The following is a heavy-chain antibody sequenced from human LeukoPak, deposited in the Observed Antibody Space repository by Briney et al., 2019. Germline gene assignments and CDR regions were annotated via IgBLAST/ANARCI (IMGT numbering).Heavy chain of an antibody. D-gene: IGHD3-10*01. J-gene: IGHJ5*02. V-gene: IGHV4-61*02. Sequence: SETLSLTCTVSGGSISSGSYYWSWIRQPAGKGLEWIGRIYTSGSTNYNPSLKSRVTISVDTSKNQFSLKLSSVTAADTAVYYCARDAYYYGHPVNWFDPWGQGTLVTVSS. CDR3: ARDAYYYGHPVNWFDP. CDR1: GGSISSGSYY. CDR2: IYTSGST.